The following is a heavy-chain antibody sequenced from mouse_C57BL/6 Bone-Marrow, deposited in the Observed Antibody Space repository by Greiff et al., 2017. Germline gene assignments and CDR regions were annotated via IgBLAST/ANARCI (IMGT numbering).Heavy chain of an antibody. CDR2: INPSTGGT. J-gene: IGHJ2*01. Sequence: EVQLQQSGPELVKPGASVKISCKASGYSFTGYYMNWVKQSPEKSLEWIGEINPSTGGTTYNQKFKAKATLTVDKSSSTAYMQLKSLTSEDSAVYYCASWSHFDYWGQGTTLTVSS. CDR3: ASWSHFDY. V-gene: IGHV1-42*01. CDR1: GYSFTGYY.